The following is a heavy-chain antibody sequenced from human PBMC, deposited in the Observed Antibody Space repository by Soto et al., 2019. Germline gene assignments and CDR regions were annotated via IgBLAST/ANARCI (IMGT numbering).Heavy chain of an antibody. Sequence: EVQLLESGGGLVQPGGSLRLSCTASGFTFSSYAMSWVRQAPGKGLEWVAAISGSDDTTYYADSVKGRFTISRDNSKNTLYRQRNNLRAEDTAVYYCTKDSRVTMLRGVIKPPGYWGQGTLVTVSS. CDR2: ISGSDDTT. CDR3: TKDSRVTMLRGVIKPPGY. CDR1: GFTFSSYA. D-gene: IGHD3-10*01. J-gene: IGHJ4*02. V-gene: IGHV3-23*01.